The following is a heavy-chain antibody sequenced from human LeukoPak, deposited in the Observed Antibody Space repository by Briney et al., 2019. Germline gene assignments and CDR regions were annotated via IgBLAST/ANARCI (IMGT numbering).Heavy chain of an antibody. CDR2: ISYDGSNK. V-gene: IGHV3-30-3*01. CDR1: GFTFSSYA. D-gene: IGHD4-17*01. Sequence: PGGSLRLSCAASGFTFSSYAMHWVRQAPGKGLEWVAVISYDGSNKYYADSVKGRFTISRDNSKSTLYLQMNSLRAEDTAVYYCARSTTVESRIDYWGQGTLVTVSS. J-gene: IGHJ4*02. CDR3: ARSTTVESRIDY.